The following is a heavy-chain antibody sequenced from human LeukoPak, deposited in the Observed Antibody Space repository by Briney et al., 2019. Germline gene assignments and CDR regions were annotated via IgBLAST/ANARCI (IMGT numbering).Heavy chain of an antibody. CDR1: GGTFSSYA. V-gene: IGHV1-69*05. D-gene: IGHD3-10*01. CDR3: ARGGHRRYYYNSGSEFDP. J-gene: IGHJ5*02. CDR2: IIPIFGTA. Sequence: SVKVSCKASGGTFSSYAISWVRQAPGQGLEWMGGIIPIFGTANYAQKFQGRVTMTTDTSTSTAYMELRSLRSDDTAVYYCARGGHRRYYYNSGSEFDPWGQGTLVTVSS.